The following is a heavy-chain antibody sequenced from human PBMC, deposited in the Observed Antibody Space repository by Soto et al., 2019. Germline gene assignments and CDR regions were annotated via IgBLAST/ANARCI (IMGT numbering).Heavy chain of an antibody. CDR3: ARAGAAAGTAGYYYYGMDV. CDR1: GGTFSSYA. J-gene: IGHJ6*02. V-gene: IGHV1-69*12. Sequence: QVQLVQSGAEVKKPGSSVKVSCKASGGTFSSYAISWVRQAPGQGLEWMGGIIPIFGTANYAQKFQGRVTITADESTSTAYMELSSPRSEDTAVYYCARAGAAAGTAGYYYYGMDVWGQGTTVTVSS. D-gene: IGHD6-13*01. CDR2: IIPIFGTA.